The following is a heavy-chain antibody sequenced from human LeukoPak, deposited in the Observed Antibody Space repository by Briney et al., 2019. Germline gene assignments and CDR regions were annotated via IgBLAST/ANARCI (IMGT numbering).Heavy chain of an antibody. V-gene: IGHV3-23*01. D-gene: IGHD6-13*01. J-gene: IGHJ4*02. Sequence: GGSLRLSCAASGFTFNTYAVTWVRQAPGKGLEWVSSISGSAASTYYADSVKGRFTISRDSSKNTLYLQMNSLRAEDTAIYYCARSVRIAANVWGQGTLVTVSS. CDR2: ISGSAAST. CDR1: GFTFNTYA. CDR3: ARSVRIAANV.